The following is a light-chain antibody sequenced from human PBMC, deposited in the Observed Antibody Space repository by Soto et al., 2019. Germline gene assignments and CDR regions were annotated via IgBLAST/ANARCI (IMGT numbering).Light chain of an antibody. CDR2: NNN. Sequence: QPVLTQPPSASGTPGQRVTISCSGTISNIGSYTVNWYQQLPGTAPRLLIYNNNQRPSGVPDRFSGSKSGTSASLAISGLQSDDEADYYCAAWDRSLNGAVFGGGTQLTVL. CDR3: AAWDRSLNGAV. CDR1: ISNIGSYT. V-gene: IGLV1-44*01. J-gene: IGLJ7*01.